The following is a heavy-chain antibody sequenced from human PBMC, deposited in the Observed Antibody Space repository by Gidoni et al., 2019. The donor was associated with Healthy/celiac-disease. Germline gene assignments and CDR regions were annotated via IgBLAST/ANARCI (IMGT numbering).Heavy chain of an antibody. Sequence: QVQLVQSGAEVKKPGASVKVSCKASGYTFTGYYMHWVRQAPGQGLEWMGWINPNSVGTNYAQKFQGRVTMTRDTSISTAYMELSRLRSDDTAVYYCARDFSRWELLPAYWGQGTLVTVSS. CDR2: INPNSVGT. V-gene: IGHV1-2*02. D-gene: IGHD1-26*01. CDR3: ARDFSRWELLPAY. CDR1: GYTFTGYY. J-gene: IGHJ4*02.